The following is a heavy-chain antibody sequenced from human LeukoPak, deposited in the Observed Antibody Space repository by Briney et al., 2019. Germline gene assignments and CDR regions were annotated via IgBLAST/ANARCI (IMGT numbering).Heavy chain of an antibody. Sequence: SGPTLVNPTRTLTLTCTFSGFSLSTSGVGVGWIRQPPGKALGWLALIYWNDDKRYSPSLKSRLTITKDTSKNQVVLTMTNMDPVDTATYYCARIVVVVAAGPNWFDPWGQGTLVTVSS. V-gene: IGHV2-5*01. CDR3: ARIVVVVAAGPNWFDP. D-gene: IGHD2-15*01. CDR1: GFSLSTSGVG. J-gene: IGHJ5*02. CDR2: IYWNDDK.